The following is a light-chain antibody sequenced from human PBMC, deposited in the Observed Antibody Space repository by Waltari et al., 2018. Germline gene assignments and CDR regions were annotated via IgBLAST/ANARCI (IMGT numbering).Light chain of an antibody. J-gene: IGLJ2*01. CDR3: SSYTSSGTVV. Sequence: QSALTQPASVSGSPGQSITISCPGTSSDVGGYNYVSWYQQHPGKAPKLMIYEVSNRPSGVSNRFSGSKSGNTSSLTISGLQAEDEADYYCSSYTSSGTVVFGGGTKLTVL. V-gene: IGLV2-14*01. CDR2: EVS. CDR1: SSDVGGYNY.